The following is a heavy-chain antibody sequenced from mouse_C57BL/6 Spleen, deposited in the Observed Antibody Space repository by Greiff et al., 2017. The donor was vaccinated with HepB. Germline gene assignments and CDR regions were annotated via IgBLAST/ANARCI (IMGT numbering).Heavy chain of an antibody. CDR3: ARARGTGTGYFDY. CDR2: INPGSGGT. D-gene: IGHD4-1*01. Sequence: VQLQQSGAELVRPGTSVKVSCKASGYAFTNYLIEWVKQRPGQGLEWIGVINPGSGGTNYNEKFKGKATLTADKSSSTAYMQLSSLTSEDSAVYFCARARGTGTGYFDYWGQGTTLTVSS. V-gene: IGHV1-54*01. CDR1: GYAFTNYL. J-gene: IGHJ2*01.